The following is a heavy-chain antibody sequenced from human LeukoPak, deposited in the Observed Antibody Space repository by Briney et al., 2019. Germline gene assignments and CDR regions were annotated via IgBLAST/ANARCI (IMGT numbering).Heavy chain of an antibody. J-gene: IGHJ4*02. CDR3: ASEYYYGSGSYYSDY. D-gene: IGHD3-10*01. Sequence: PSQTLSLTCTVSGGSISSGSYYWSWIRQPAGTGLEWIGRVYTSGSTNYNPSLKSRVTISVDTSKNQFSLKLSSVTAADTAVYYCASEYYYGSGSYYSDYWGQGTLVTVSS. CDR1: GGSISSGSYY. V-gene: IGHV4-61*02. CDR2: VYTSGST.